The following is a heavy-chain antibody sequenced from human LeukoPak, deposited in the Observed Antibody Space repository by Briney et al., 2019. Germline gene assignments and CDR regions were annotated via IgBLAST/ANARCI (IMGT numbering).Heavy chain of an antibody. Sequence: SETLSLTCTVSGGSISSSSYYWGWIRQPPGKGLEWIGSIYYSGSTYYNPSLKSRVTISVDTSKNQFSLKLSSVTAADTAVYYCARLAAADPDYWGQGTLVTVSS. J-gene: IGHJ4*02. CDR1: GGSISSSSYY. CDR2: IYYSGST. V-gene: IGHV4-39*01. CDR3: ARLAAADPDY. D-gene: IGHD6-13*01.